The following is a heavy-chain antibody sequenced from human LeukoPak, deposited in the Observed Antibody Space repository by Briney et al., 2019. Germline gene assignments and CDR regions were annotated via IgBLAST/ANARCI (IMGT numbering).Heavy chain of an antibody. V-gene: IGHV1-18*01. Sequence: ASVKVSYKASNYTFTSYGISWVRQASGQGLQWMAWINAYNGDTNYAQKFQGRVTLTTDTSTSTAYMELRSLTSDDTAVYYCARDGSGVWFDYWGQGTLVTVSS. CDR2: INAYNGDT. CDR1: NYTFTSYG. CDR3: ARDGSGVWFDY. D-gene: IGHD3-10*01. J-gene: IGHJ4*02.